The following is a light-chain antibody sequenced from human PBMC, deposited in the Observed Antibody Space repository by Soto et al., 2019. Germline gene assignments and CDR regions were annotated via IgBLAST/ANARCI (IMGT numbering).Light chain of an antibody. CDR3: QQRSNWPLT. CDR1: QSVSGY. CDR2: DAS. V-gene: IGKV3-11*01. Sequence: DIVLTQSPATLSLSPGERATLSCRASQSVSGYLGWYQQKPGQAPRFLIYDASYRATGTPARFSGSGSGTDFTLTISSLEPEDFAVYYCQQRSNWPLTFGGGTKVDIK. J-gene: IGKJ4*01.